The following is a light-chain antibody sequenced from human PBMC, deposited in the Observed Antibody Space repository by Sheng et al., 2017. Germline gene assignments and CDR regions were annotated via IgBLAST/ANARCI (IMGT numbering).Light chain of an antibody. Sequence: QSVLTQPPSVSEAPRQRVTISCSGSSSNIGNNAVNWYQQLPGKAPKLLIYYDDLLPSGVSDRFSGSKSGASATLDITGLQTGDEADYFCGTWDNSLTSVVFGGGTKLTVL. V-gene: IGLV1-36*01. J-gene: IGLJ2*01. CDR1: SSNIGNNA. CDR2: YDD. CDR3: GTWDNSLTSVV.